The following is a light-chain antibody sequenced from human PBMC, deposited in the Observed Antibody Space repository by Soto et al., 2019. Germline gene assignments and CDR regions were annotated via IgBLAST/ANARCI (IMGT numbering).Light chain of an antibody. CDR2: DVS. J-gene: IGLJ1*01. CDR1: SSDVGGYNY. Sequence: QSVLTQPASVSGSPGQSITISCTGTSSDVGGYNYVSWYQQHPGKAPKLMIYDVSNRPSGVSNRFSGSKSGNTASLTISGLQAEDEADHYCSSYTSSSTQAFGTGTKVTVL. CDR3: SSYTSSSTQA. V-gene: IGLV2-14*01.